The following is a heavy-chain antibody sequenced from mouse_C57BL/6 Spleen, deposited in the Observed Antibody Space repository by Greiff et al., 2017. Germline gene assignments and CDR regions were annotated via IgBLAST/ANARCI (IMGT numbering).Heavy chain of an antibody. J-gene: IGHJ2*01. CDR3: ARYGYDGRFDY. D-gene: IGHD2-2*01. Sequence: QVQLHQPGAELVRPGSSVKLSCKVSGYTFTSYWMHWVKQRPIQGLEWIGNIDPSDSETHYNQKFKDKATLTVDKSSSTAYMQLSSLTSEDSAVYYCARYGYDGRFDYWGQGTTLTVSS. CDR1: GYTFTSYW. V-gene: IGHV1-52*01. CDR2: IDPSDSET.